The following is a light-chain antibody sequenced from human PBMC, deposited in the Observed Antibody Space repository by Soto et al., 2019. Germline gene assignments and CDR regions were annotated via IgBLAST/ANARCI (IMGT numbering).Light chain of an antibody. CDR3: SSYTSSSTYV. Sequence: TSSDVGSYNLVSWYQQHPGKAPKLMIYEVSKRPSGVSNRFSGSKSGNTASLTISGLQAEDEADYYCSSYTSSSTYVFGPGTKFTVL. V-gene: IGLV2-14*02. CDR2: EVS. J-gene: IGLJ1*01. CDR1: SSDVGSYNL.